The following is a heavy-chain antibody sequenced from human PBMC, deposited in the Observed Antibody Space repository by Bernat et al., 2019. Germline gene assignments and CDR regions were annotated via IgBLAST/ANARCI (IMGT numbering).Heavy chain of an antibody. CDR2: ISGSGGST. Sequence: EVQLLESGGGLVQPGGSLRLSCAASGFTFSSYAMSWVRQAPGKGLEWVSAISGSGGSTYDADSVKGRFTISRDNSKNTLYLQMNSLRAEDTAVYYCAKDAYNWNEGSVPLDAFDIWGQGTMVTVSS. J-gene: IGHJ3*02. V-gene: IGHV3-23*01. CDR1: GFTFSSYA. CDR3: AKDAYNWNEGSVPLDAFDI. D-gene: IGHD1-1*01.